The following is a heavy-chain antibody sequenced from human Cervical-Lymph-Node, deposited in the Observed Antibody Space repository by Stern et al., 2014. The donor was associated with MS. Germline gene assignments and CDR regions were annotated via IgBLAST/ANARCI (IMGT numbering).Heavy chain of an antibody. CDR1: GYTFTSYA. CDR2: INAGNRNT. J-gene: IGHJ4*02. V-gene: IGHV1-3*01. CDR3: ARGRLYGDQPLGY. D-gene: IGHD4-17*01. Sequence: QLQLVQSGAEVKKPGASGKVSCKASGYTFTSYAMHWVRQAPGQRLEWMGWINAGNRNTKYSQKFQGRVTITRDTSASTAYMELSSLRSEDTAVYYCARGRLYGDQPLGYWGQGTLVTVSS.